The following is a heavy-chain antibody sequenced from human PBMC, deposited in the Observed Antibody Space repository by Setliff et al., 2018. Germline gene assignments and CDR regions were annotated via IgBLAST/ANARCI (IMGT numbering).Heavy chain of an antibody. CDR2: INPIGGGT. D-gene: IGHD3-16*01. J-gene: IGHJ4*02. V-gene: IGHV1-46*01. Sequence: ASVKVSCKASGYTFTTYYMHWVRQAPGQGLEWMGIINPIGGGTGYAEKFQGRVTMTRDTSTSTVYMQLSSLRFEDTAVYYCARGGSWYFDYWGQGALVTVSS. CDR3: ARGGSWYFDY. CDR1: GYTFTTYY.